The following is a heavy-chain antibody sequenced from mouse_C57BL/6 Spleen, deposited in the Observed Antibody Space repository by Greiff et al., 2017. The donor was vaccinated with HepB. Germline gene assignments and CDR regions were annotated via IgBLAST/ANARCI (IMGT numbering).Heavy chain of an antibody. CDR2: ISYDGSN. CDR3: AREDYSNGFAY. D-gene: IGHD2-5*01. J-gene: IGHJ3*01. Sequence: EVKLMESGPGLVKPSQSLSLTCSVTGYSITSGYYWNWIRQFPGNKLEWMGYISYDGSNNYNPSLKNRISITRDTSKNQFFLKLNSVTTEDTATYYCAREDYSNGFAYWGQGTLVTVSA. CDR1: GYSITSGYY. V-gene: IGHV3-6*01.